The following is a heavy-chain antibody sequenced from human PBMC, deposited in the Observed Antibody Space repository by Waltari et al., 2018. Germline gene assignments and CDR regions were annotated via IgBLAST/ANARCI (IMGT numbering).Heavy chain of an antibody. J-gene: IGHJ4*02. D-gene: IGHD1-26*01. Sequence: EVQLVESGGGLVKPGGSMRLSCAASGFTFRSYSRNWARQAPGKGLEWVSSISSSSSYIYYADSVKGRFTISRDNAKNSLYLQMNSLRAEDMAVYYCARGGSGSYGWDYWGQGTLVTVSS. CDR2: ISSSSSYI. V-gene: IGHV3-21*01. CDR3: ARGGSGSYGWDY. CDR1: GFTFRSYS.